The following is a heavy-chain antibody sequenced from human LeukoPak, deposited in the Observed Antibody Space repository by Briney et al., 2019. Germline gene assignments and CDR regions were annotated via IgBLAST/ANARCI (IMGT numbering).Heavy chain of an antibody. V-gene: IGHV3-23*01. Sequence: GGSLRLSCAASGFTFSSYGMSWVRQAPGKGLEWVSAISGSGGSTYYADSAKGRFTISRDNSKNTLYLQMNSLRAEDTAVYYCAKPLRSDYYDSSGNAFDIWGQGTMVTVSS. J-gene: IGHJ3*02. CDR2: ISGSGGST. D-gene: IGHD3-22*01. CDR3: AKPLRSDYYDSSGNAFDI. CDR1: GFTFSSYG.